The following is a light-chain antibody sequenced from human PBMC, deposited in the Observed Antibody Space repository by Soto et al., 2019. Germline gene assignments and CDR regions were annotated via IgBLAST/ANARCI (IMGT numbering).Light chain of an antibody. J-gene: IGKJ1*01. CDR3: QQSDVSPRT. CDR2: DAT. Sequence: DIQMTQSPSSLSASVGERITITCRASQSIETYLSWYQVQPGKAPRLLIYDATRLHSGVPPRFSGSGYGTDFTLTITSLQLEDFATYYCQQSDVSPRTFGQGTKVEIK. V-gene: IGKV1-39*01. CDR1: QSIETY.